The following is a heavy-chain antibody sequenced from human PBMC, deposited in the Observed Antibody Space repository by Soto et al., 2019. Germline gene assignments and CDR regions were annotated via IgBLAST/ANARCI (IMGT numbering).Heavy chain of an antibody. J-gene: IGHJ5*02. CDR3: ARDRSAAAGTGWFDP. CDR1: GDSISSGDYY. V-gene: IGHV4-30-4*02. Sequence: PSETLSLTCTVSGDSISSGDYYWSWIRQPPGKGLEWIGSIYYSGSTYYSPSLKSRVTISVDTSKNQFSLKLSSVTAADTAVYYCARDRSAAAGTGWFDPWGQGTLVTVSS. D-gene: IGHD6-13*01. CDR2: IYYSGST.